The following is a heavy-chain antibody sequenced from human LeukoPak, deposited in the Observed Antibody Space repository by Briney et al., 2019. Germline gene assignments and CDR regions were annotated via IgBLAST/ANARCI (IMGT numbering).Heavy chain of an antibody. CDR3: AKEDYGGNSRWLDP. CDR2: MSNDGING. J-gene: IGHJ5*02. D-gene: IGHD4-23*01. V-gene: IGHV3-30*18. CDR1: VFTFISYD. Sequence: GGSLRLSCAASVFTFISYDMHWVRQAPGKGLEWVAVMSNDGINGNYADSVKGRFTVSRDISKSILYLQMNGLRGDDRAVYYCAKEDYGGNSRWLDPWGQGTLVSVSS.